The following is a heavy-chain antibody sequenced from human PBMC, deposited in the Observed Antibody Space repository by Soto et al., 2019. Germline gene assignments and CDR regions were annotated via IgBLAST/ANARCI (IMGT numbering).Heavy chain of an antibody. V-gene: IGHV4-34*01. CDR3: AGSPVATIYGEYFDY. CDR2: INHSGSN. Sequence: SETLSLTCAVYGRSFSGYYRSWIRQPPGKGLEWIGEINHSGSNNYNPALKSRGTISVDTTKKQFSLKLSSVTAADTAVYYCAGSPVATIYGEYFDYWGQGTLVTVSS. CDR1: GRSFSGYY. D-gene: IGHD5-12*01. J-gene: IGHJ4*02.